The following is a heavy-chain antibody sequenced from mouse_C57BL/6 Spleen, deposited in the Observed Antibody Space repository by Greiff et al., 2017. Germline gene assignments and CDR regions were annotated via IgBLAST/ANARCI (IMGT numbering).Heavy chain of an antibody. J-gene: IGHJ1*03. D-gene: IGHD4-1*01. CDR1: GYSFTGYF. CDR2: INPYNGDT. Sequence: EVQLQQSGPELVTPGDSVKISCKASGYSFTGYFMNWVMQSHGKSLEWIGRINPYNGDTFYNQKFKGKATLTVDKSSSTAHMELRSLTSEDSAVYYCARLTGTGYFDVWGTGTTVTVSS. CDR3: ARLTGTGYFDV. V-gene: IGHV1-20*01.